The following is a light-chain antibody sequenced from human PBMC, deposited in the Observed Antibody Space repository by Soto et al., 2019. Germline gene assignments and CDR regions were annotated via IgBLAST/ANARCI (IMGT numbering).Light chain of an antibody. V-gene: IGKV1-5*03. CDR1: QSITTW. CDR3: QQYDGNWWT. J-gene: IGKJ1*01. CDR2: KES. Sequence: DIQMTQSPSTLSASVGDRVIITCRASQSITTWLAWYQQKPGKAPKLLIYKESTLESGVPSRFSGSGSGTEFTLTISSLQPDDFATYYCQQYDGNWWTFGQGTKVEI.